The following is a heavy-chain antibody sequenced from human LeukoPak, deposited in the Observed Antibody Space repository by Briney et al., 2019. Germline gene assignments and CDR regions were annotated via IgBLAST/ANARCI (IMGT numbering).Heavy chain of an antibody. CDR1: GLTFRSYW. Sequence: PGGSLRLSCAVSGLTFRSYWMSWVRQAPGKGLEWVANINQDGSEKYFVDSVKGRFTISRDNSKNTLYLQMNSLRAEDTAVYYCAKGIYSSGWSYFDYWGHGTLVTVSS. CDR2: INQDGSEK. J-gene: IGHJ4*01. D-gene: IGHD6-19*01. V-gene: IGHV3-7*03. CDR3: AKGIYSSGWSYFDY.